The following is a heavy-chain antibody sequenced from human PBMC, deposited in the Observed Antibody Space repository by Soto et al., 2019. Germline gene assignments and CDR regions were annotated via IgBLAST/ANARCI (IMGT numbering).Heavy chain of an antibody. D-gene: IGHD3-3*01. Sequence: LRLSCAASGFIFSNAWMSWVRQAPGKGLEWVGRIKSKADGGTTNYAAPVKGRFNISRDGSKNTLYLQMNGLKTEDTAVYYCTTGWSSKDYWGQGTLVTVSS. J-gene: IGHJ4*02. CDR1: GFIFSNAW. V-gene: IGHV3-15*01. CDR2: IKSKADGGTT. CDR3: TTGWSSKDY.